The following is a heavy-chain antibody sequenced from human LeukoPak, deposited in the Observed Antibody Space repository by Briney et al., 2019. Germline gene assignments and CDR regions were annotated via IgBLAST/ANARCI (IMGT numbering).Heavy chain of an antibody. Sequence: HPGGSLRLSCAASGFTFSSYEMNWVRQAPGKGLEWVSYISSSGSTIYYADSVKGRFTIPRDNAKNSLYLQMNSLRAEDTAVYYCARDGFFEYYYYGMDVWGQGTTVTVSS. CDR1: GFTFSSYE. J-gene: IGHJ6*02. D-gene: IGHD2/OR15-2a*01. CDR3: ARDGFFEYYYYGMDV. CDR2: ISSSGSTI. V-gene: IGHV3-48*03.